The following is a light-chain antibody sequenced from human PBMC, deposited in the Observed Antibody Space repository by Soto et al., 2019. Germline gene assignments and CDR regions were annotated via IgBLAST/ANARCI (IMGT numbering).Light chain of an antibody. Sequence: RLTQSPSSMSASVRDRVAIACQASHNIYNYLNWYQHRPGKAPKVLMVDASNLESGVPSRFTGSGYGTHFSLTINSLQPEDVATYYCQHYDNLPLTFGGGPKVDIK. CDR1: HNIYNY. V-gene: IGKV1-33*01. CDR2: DAS. CDR3: QHYDNLPLT. J-gene: IGKJ4*01.